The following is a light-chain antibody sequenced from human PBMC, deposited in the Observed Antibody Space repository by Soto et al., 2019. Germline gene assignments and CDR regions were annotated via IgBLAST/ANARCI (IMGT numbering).Light chain of an antibody. CDR3: QQYNSHWWT. V-gene: IGKV1-5*03. CDR2: KAS. Sequence: DIQMTQSPSTVSASEGDRVTITCRASQSISTWLAWYQQKPGKAPKLIINKASTLQSGVPSRFSGSGSGTDFILPIDSLQADDFATYYCQQYNSHWWTFGQGTKVEIK. CDR1: QSISTW. J-gene: IGKJ1*01.